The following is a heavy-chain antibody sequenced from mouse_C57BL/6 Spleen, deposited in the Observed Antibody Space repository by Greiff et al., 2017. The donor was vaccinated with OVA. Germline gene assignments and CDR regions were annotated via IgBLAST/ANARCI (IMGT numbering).Heavy chain of an antibody. CDR3: ARSPYYYGSSYVRYYAMDY. CDR2: ISYSGST. CDR1: GYSITSDY. V-gene: IGHV3-8*01. D-gene: IGHD1-1*01. J-gene: IGHJ4*01. Sequence: VQLQQSGPGLAKPSQTLSLTCSVTGYSITSDYWNWIRKFPGNKLEYMGYISYSGSTYYNPSLKSRISITRDTSKNQYYLQLNSVTTEDTATYYCARSPYYYGSSYVRYYAMDYWGQGTSVTVSS.